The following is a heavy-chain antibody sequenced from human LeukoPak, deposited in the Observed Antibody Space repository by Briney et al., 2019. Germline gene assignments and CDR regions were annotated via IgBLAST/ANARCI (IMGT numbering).Heavy chain of an antibody. V-gene: IGHV3-53*01. Sequence: GGSLRLSCAASGFTVSSNYMSWVRQAPGKGLEWVSVSYSGGSTYYADSVKGRFTISRDNSKNTLYLQMNSLRAEDTAVYYCARGAKRITMVRGALDYWGQGTLVTVSS. J-gene: IGHJ4*02. D-gene: IGHD3-10*01. CDR1: GFTVSSNY. CDR3: ARGAKRITMVRGALDY. CDR2: SYSGGST.